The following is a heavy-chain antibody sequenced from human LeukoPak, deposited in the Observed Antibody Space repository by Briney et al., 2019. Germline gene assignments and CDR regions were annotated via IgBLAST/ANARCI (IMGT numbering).Heavy chain of an antibody. V-gene: IGHV3-21*01. Sequence: GGSLRLSCAASGFTFSSYSMNWARQAPGKGLEWVSSISSSSSYIYYADSVKGRFTISRDNAKNSLYLQMNSLRAEDTAVYYCAELGITMIGGVWGKGTTVTISS. J-gene: IGHJ6*04. CDR2: ISSSSSYI. D-gene: IGHD3-10*02. CDR1: GFTFSSYS. CDR3: AELGITMIGGV.